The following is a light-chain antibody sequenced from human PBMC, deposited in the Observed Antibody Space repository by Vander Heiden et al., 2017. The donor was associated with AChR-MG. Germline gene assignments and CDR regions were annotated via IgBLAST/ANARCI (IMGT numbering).Light chain of an antibody. J-gene: IGLJ1*01. V-gene: IGLV3-25*03. CDR3: QTTATSGLYV. CDR2: KDC. CDR1: ALSSQY. Sequence: SDGLTPPSPVPVSPGQTAKTTRSGDALSSQYVYWYQQKPGKAPKVIIYKDCRRPSGIPERFAGSTSGTIATLTISGIQVEDEAVYYCQTTATSGLYVFGTGTQVSVL.